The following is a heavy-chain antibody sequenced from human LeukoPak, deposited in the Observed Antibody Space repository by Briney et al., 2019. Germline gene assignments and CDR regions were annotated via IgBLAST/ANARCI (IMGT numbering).Heavy chain of an antibody. CDR3: ARGTIAAAGYYYFDY. CDR2: IKQEGSEK. D-gene: IGHD6-13*01. J-gene: IGHJ4*02. Sequence: GGSLRLSCAASGFXFSSYWISWVRQAPGKGLEWVANIKQEGSEKYYVDSVKGRFTISRDNAKNSLYLQMNSLRADDTAVYYCARGTIAAAGYYYFDYWGQGTQVTVSS. V-gene: IGHV3-7*04. CDR1: GFXFSSYW.